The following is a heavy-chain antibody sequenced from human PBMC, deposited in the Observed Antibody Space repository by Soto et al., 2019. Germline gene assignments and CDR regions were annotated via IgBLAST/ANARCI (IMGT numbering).Heavy chain of an antibody. Sequence: PSETLSLTCTVSGASISSSYWSWIRQSPGKGLEWIGYIFHSGTTNYNPSLKSRVTISVDTSKNQFSLKLSSVTAADTAVYYCARDNQPRYCSSTSCYVSWFDPWGQGTLVTVSS. J-gene: IGHJ5*02. V-gene: IGHV4-59*12. CDR3: ARDNQPRYCSSTSCYVSWFDP. CDR2: IFHSGTT. D-gene: IGHD2-2*01. CDR1: GASISSSY.